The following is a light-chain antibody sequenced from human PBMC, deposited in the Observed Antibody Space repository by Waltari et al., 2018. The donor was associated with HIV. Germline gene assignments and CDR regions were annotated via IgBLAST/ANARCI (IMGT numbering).Light chain of an antibody. J-gene: IGKJ4*01. V-gene: IGKV1-39*01. CDR3: KKSYSTPGLP. Sequence: DIQMTQSPSSLSASVGDRVTITCRASQSISSYLNWYQQKPGKAPKLLIYAASSLQSGVPPRFGASDSGPDFTLPIGVLQPEDFAPYYCKKSYSTPGLPSGGGTKL. CDR2: AAS. CDR1: QSISSY.